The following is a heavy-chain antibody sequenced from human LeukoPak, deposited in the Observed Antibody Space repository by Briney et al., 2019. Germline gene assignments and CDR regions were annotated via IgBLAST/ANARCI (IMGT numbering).Heavy chain of an antibody. J-gene: IGHJ4*02. CDR2: IGSSGDSI. Sequence: LSLTCSVSGGSINNYYWSWIRQAPGKGLEWISYIGSSGDSINYADSVKGRFTISRDNAKNSLSLQMNSLRAEDTAVYYCARGRTSGSSWPFDYWGQGTPVTVSS. CDR3: ARGRTSGSSWPFDY. V-gene: IGHV3-11*04. D-gene: IGHD6-13*01. CDR1: GGSINNYY.